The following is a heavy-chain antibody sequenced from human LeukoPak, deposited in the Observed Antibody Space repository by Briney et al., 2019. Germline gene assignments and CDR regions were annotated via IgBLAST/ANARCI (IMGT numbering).Heavy chain of an antibody. CDR3: AKRGVVIRVILVGFHKEAYYFDS. J-gene: IGHJ4*02. V-gene: IGHV3-23*01. CDR2: ISDSGGRT. CDR1: GITLSNYG. D-gene: IGHD3-22*01. Sequence: GGSLRLSCAVSGITLSNYGMSWVRQAPGKGLEWVAGISDSGGRTKYADSVKGRFTISRDSSKNTLYLQMNSLRAEDTAVYFCAKRGVVIRVILVGFHKEAYYFDSWGQGALVTVSS.